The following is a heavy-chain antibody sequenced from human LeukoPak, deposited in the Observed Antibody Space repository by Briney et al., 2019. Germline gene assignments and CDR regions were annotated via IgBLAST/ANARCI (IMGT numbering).Heavy chain of an antibody. V-gene: IGHV3-53*01. CDR3: ARGYSSGWYGCPFDY. D-gene: IGHD6-19*01. CDR1: GFTVSSNY. CDR2: IYSGGST. J-gene: IGHJ4*01. Sequence: GGSLRLSCAASGFTVSSNYTSWVRQAPGKGLEWVSVIYSGGSTYYADSVKGRFTISRDNSKNTLYLQMNSLRAEDTAVYYCARGYSSGWYGCPFDYWGHGTLVTVSS.